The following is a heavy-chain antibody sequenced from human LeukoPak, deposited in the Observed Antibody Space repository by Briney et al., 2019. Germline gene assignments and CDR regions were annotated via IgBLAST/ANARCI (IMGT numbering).Heavy chain of an antibody. CDR3: AKVRGVDDYYYGMDV. Sequence: GGSLRPSCAASGFTFSSYAMSWVRQAPGKGLEWVSAISGSGGSTYYADSVKGRFTISRDNSKNTLYLQMNSLRAEDTAVYYCAKVRGVDDYYYGMDVWGQGTTVTVSS. CDR1: GFTFSSYA. J-gene: IGHJ6*02. CDR2: ISGSGGST. V-gene: IGHV3-23*01. D-gene: IGHD3-10*01.